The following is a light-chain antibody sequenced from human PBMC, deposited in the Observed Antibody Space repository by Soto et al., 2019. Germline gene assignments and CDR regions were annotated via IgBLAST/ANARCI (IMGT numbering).Light chain of an antibody. Sequence: EIVLTQSPCTLSLSPGERATLSCRASQSVSSNLAWYQRKPGQAPRLLIYSASSRATGIPDRFSGSGSGTDFTLTISRLEPEDFAVYYCQRYGGFGQGTKVDIK. CDR3: QRYGG. CDR1: QSVSSN. J-gene: IGKJ1*01. V-gene: IGKV3-20*01. CDR2: SAS.